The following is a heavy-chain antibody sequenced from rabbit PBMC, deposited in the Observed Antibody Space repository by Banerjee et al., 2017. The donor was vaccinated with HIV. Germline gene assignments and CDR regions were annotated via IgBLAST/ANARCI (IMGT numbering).Heavy chain of an antibody. V-gene: IGHV1S45*01. D-gene: IGHD4-1*01. Sequence: QEQLVESGGGLVQPGGSLKLSCKASGFDFNSYAVTWVRQAPGKGLEWIACINTSSGNTVYASWAKGRFTISKTSSTTVTLQMTSLTAADTATYFCARDLAGVTGWNFNLWGPGTLVTVS. J-gene: IGHJ4*01. CDR2: INTSSGNT. CDR1: GFDFNSYA. CDR3: ARDLAGVTGWNFNL.